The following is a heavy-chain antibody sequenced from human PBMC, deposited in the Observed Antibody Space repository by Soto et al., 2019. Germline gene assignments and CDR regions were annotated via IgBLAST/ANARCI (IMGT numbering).Heavy chain of an antibody. CDR3: ASSGWYAGYFDY. D-gene: IGHD6-19*01. CDR2: INPNSGST. Sequence: QVQLVQSGAEVKKPGASVKVSCKASGYTFTGYYMHWVRQAPGQGLEWMGWINPNSGSTNYAQKFQGRVTMTRDTSISTAYMELSRLRSDDTAVYYCASSGWYAGYFDYWGQGTLVTVSS. CDR1: GYTFTGYY. V-gene: IGHV1-2*02. J-gene: IGHJ4*02.